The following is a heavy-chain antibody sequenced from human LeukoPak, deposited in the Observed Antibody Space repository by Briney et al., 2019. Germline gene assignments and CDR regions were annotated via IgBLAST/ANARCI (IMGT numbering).Heavy chain of an antibody. CDR1: GYTFTSYY. J-gene: IGHJ4*02. CDR2: INPSGGST. Sequence: ASVKVSCKASGYTFTSYYMHWVRQAPGQGLEWMGIINPSGGSTSYAQKFLGRVTMTRDMSTSTVYMELSSLRSEDTAVYYCANHYDSSGLPSDWGQGTLVTVSS. V-gene: IGHV1-46*01. CDR3: ANHYDSSGLPSD. D-gene: IGHD3-22*01.